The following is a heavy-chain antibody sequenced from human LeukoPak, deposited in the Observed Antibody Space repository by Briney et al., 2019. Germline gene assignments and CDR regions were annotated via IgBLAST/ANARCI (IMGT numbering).Heavy chain of an antibody. Sequence: TSETLSLTCTVSGYSISSGYYWGWVRQPPGQGLEWIGSLYHSGSPYSNPSLQSRVTISVDTSKNQFSLKLSSMIAADTAVYYCTRDSGYKFDFWGQGTLVMVSS. D-gene: IGHD5-12*01. CDR3: TRDSGYKFDF. CDR2: LYHSGSP. V-gene: IGHV4-38-2*02. J-gene: IGHJ4*02. CDR1: GYSISSGYY.